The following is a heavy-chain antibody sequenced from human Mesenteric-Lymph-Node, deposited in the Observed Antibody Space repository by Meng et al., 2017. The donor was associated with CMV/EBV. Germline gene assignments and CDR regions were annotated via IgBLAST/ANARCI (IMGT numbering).Heavy chain of an antibody. V-gene: IGHV3-74*01. D-gene: IGHD3-3*01. CDR2: IKSERSIK. J-gene: IGHJ4*02. Sequence: GGGLVEDGGSLMLSCVCSELQWNMYWLHSGGPSPGAGVVWVTRIKSERSIKSYADYVKGRFRIYSDNAKQPVYLQMSDWRADDAAVYYCIRDLVGERDDWGQGTLVTVSS. CDR1: ELQWNMYW. CDR3: IRDLVGERDD.